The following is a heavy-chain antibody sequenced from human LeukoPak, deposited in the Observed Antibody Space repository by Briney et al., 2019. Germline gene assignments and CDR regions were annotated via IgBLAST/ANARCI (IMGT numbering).Heavy chain of an antibody. CDR3: AKSSGSGSYYYSY. D-gene: IGHD3-10*01. CDR2: IKQDGSEK. V-gene: IGHV3-7*01. CDR1: GFTFSSYW. J-gene: IGHJ4*02. Sequence: GGSLRLSCAASGFTFSSYWMSWVRQAPGKGLEWVANIKQDGSEKYYVDSVQGRFTISRDNAKNSLYLQMNSLRVEDTAVYYCAKSSGSGSYYYSYWGQGTLVTVSS.